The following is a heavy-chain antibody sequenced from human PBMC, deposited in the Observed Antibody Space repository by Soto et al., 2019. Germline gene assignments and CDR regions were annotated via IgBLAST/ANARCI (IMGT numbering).Heavy chain of an antibody. CDR2: IIPIFGTA. CDR3: ASTYGSGSYFSFDY. D-gene: IGHD3-10*01. V-gene: IGHV1-69*06. Sequence: QVQLVQSGAEVKKPGSSVKVSCKASGGTFSSYAISWVRQAPGQGLEWMGGIIPIFGTANYAQKFQGRVTITADKATSTAYMELSSLRSEDTAVYYCASTYGSGSYFSFDYWGQGTLVTVSS. CDR1: GGTFSSYA. J-gene: IGHJ4*02.